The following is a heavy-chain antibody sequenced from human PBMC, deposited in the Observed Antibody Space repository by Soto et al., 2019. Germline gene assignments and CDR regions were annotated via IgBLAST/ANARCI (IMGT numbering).Heavy chain of an antibody. D-gene: IGHD5-18*01. V-gene: IGHV4-34*01. CDR2: INHSGST. J-gene: IGHJ6*02. CDR1: CGSFSGYY. Sequence: SETLSLTCAVYCGSFSGYYWSWIRQPPGKGLEWIGEINHSGSTNYNPSLKSRVTISVDTSKNQFSLKLSSVTAADTAVYYCARGLGYSYGHYYYYYGMDVWGQGTTVTVSS. CDR3: ARGLGYSYGHYYYYYGMDV.